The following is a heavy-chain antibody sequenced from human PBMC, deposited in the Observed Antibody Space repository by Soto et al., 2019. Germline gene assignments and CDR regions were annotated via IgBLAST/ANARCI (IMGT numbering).Heavy chain of an antibody. D-gene: IGHD3-10*01. J-gene: IGHJ5*02. CDR2: VSDSGST. V-gene: IGHV4-61*01. Sequence: SETLSLTCTVSGGSISGSKYWTWIRQPPGKGLEWMGYVSDSGSTEYNPSLKSRVTISVDTSKNQFFLRLTSATAADTCIYYCGFMFRGLVDPWGQGTVVTVS. CDR3: GFMFRGLVDP. CDR1: GGSISGSKY.